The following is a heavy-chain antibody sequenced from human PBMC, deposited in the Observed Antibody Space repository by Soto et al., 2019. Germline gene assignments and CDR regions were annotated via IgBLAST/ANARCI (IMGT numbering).Heavy chain of an antibody. CDR2: ISGSGGST. D-gene: IGHD3-9*01. CDR1: GFTFSSYA. V-gene: IGHV3-23*01. Sequence: GGSLRLSCAASGFTFSSYAMSWVRQAPGKGLEWVSAISGSGGSTYYADSVKGRFTISRDNSKNTLYLQMNSLRAEDTAVYYCAKTNLPPGTLTGYYIEGFDYWGQGTLVTVSS. J-gene: IGHJ4*02. CDR3: AKTNLPPGTLTGYYIEGFDY.